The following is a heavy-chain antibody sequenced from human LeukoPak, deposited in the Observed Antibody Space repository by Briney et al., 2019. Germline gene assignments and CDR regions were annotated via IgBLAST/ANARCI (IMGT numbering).Heavy chain of an antibody. Sequence: GGSLRLSCAASGFTFSNYWMHWVRQAPGKGLVWVSRITSDGSNTMYADSVKGRFTISRDNVKNTLYLQMNSLRVDDTALYYCARDSEAVAGDFDYWGQGTLVTVSS. CDR3: ARDSEAVAGDFDY. CDR2: ITSDGSNT. D-gene: IGHD6-13*01. V-gene: IGHV3-74*03. CDR1: GFTFSNYW. J-gene: IGHJ4*02.